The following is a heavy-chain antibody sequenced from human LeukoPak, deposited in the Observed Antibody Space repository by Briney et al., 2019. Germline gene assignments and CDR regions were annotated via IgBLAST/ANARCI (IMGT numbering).Heavy chain of an antibody. CDR1: GYTFTSYG. V-gene: IGHV1-18*01. D-gene: IGHD2-2*01. Sequence: GASVKVSCKASGYTFTSYGIIWVRQAPGQGLEWMGWISAYNGHTNYAQKLQDRVTMTTDTSTTTAYMELRSLRSDDTAVYYCARVPCTSASCLNWFDPWGQGTLVTVSS. CDR2: ISAYNGHT. CDR3: ARVPCTSASCLNWFDP. J-gene: IGHJ5*02.